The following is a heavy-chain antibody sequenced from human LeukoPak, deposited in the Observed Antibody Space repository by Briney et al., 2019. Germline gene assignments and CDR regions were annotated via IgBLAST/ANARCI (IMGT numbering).Heavy chain of an antibody. V-gene: IGHV3-30*03. Sequence: GGSLRLSCAASGFTFSSYGMHWVRQAPGKGLEWVGVISPDGSNQYYIDSVKGRFTISRDNSKNTLYLQMNSLRTEDTAVYYCAGAIGYFDYWGQGTLVTVSS. J-gene: IGHJ4*02. CDR1: GFTFSSYG. D-gene: IGHD2-21*01. CDR3: AGAIGYFDY. CDR2: ISPDGSNQ.